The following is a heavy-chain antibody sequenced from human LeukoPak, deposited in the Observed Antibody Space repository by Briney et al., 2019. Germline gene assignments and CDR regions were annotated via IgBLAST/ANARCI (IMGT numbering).Heavy chain of an antibody. CDR1: GYTFTGYY. CDR2: INPSGGST. CDR3: ARATIFGVVIFSLDY. D-gene: IGHD3-3*01. V-gene: IGHV1-46*01. Sequence: ASVKVSFKASGYTFTGYYMHWVRQAPGQGLEWMGIINPSGGSTSYAQKFQGRVTMTRDTSTSTVYMELSSLRSEDTAVYYCARATIFGVVIFSLDYWGQGTLVTVSS. J-gene: IGHJ4*02.